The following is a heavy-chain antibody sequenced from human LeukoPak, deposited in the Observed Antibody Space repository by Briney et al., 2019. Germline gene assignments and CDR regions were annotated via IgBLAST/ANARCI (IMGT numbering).Heavy chain of an antibody. Sequence: GWSLRLSCAASGFTFSSYAMHWVRQAPGKGLEWVAVISYDGSNKYYADSVKGRFTISRDNYKNTLYLQMNSLRAGDTDGYDCASVSSSSTSCYDVYFGHWGQGNLVTVAS. V-gene: IGHV3-30*04. CDR3: ASVSSSSTSCYDVYFGH. J-gene: IGHJ4*02. D-gene: IGHD2-2*01. CDR2: ISYDGSNK. CDR1: GFTFSSYA.